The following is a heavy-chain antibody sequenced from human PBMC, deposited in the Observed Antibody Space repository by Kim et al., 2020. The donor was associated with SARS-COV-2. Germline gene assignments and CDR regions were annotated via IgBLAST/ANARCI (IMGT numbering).Heavy chain of an antibody. D-gene: IGHD6-19*01. J-gene: IGHJ4*02. CDR2: ISWNSGSI. V-gene: IGHV3-9*01. CDR3: AKAIAVAPRVFDY. CDR1: GFTFGDYA. Sequence: GGSLRLSCAASGFTFGDYAMHWVRQAPGKGLEWVSGISWNSGSIGYAASVRGRFTISRDNAKNSLFLQMNSLRADDTGLYYCAKAIAVAPRVFDYWGQGTLVTVSS.